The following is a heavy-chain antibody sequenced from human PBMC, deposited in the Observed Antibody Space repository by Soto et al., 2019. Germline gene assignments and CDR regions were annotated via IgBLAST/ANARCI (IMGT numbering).Heavy chain of an antibody. CDR1: GYTFTGYY. J-gene: IGHJ6*02. Sequence: GASVKVSCKASGYTFTGYYMHWVRQAPGQGLEWMGWINPNSGGTNYAQKFQGWVTMTRDKSISTAYVQWSSLKASDTAMYYCARQRYGGKYYYGMDVWGQGTTVTVSS. CDR2: INPNSGGT. CDR3: ARQRYGGKYYYGMDV. D-gene: IGHD5-18*01. V-gene: IGHV1-2*04.